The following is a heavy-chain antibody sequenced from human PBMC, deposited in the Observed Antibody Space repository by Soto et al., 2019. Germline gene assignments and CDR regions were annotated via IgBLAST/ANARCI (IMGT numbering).Heavy chain of an antibody. CDR1: GFTFSRYA. CDR2: ISGSGGST. J-gene: IGHJ1*01. V-gene: IGHV3-23*01. CDR3: ANSNILEWLSLGLPKEYFQH. D-gene: IGHD3-3*01. Sequence: GGSLRLSCAASGFTFSRYAMSWVRQAQGKGLEWVSAISGSGGSTYYADSVKGRFTISRDNSKNTLYLQMNILRAEDTAVYYCANSNILEWLSLGLPKEYFQHWGQGTLVTVSS.